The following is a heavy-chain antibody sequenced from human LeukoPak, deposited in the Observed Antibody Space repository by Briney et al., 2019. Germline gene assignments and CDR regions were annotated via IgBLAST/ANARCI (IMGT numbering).Heavy chain of an antibody. CDR2: INHSGST. V-gene: IGHV4-34*01. J-gene: IGHJ6*02. D-gene: IGHD1-26*01. CDR1: GGSFSGYY. Sequence: SETLSLTCAVYGGSFSGYYWSWIRQPPGKGLEWIGEINHSGSTNYNPSLKSRVTISVDTSKNQFSLKLSSVTAADTAVYYCARVGATIRYYNYYGMDVWGQGTTVTVSS. CDR3: ARVGATIRYYNYYGMDV.